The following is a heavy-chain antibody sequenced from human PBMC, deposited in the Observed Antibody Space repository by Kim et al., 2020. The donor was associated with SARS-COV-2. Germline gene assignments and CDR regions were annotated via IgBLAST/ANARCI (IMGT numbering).Heavy chain of an antibody. CDR2: IIPIFGTA. Sequence: SVKVSCKASGGTFSSYAISWVRQAPGQGLEWMGGIIPIFGTANYAQKFQGRVTITADESTSTAYMELSSLRSEDTAVYYCARGGYYYGSGSYRWFDPWGQGTLVTVSS. CDR3: ARGGYYYGSGSYRWFDP. CDR1: GGTFSSYA. D-gene: IGHD3-10*01. J-gene: IGHJ5*02. V-gene: IGHV1-69*13.